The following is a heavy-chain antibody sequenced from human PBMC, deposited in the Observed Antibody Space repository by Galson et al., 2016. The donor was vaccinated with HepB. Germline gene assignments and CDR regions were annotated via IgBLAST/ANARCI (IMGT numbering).Heavy chain of an antibody. D-gene: IGHD2-2*01. CDR2: MFHSGST. CDR1: GASISSHNW. J-gene: IGHJ5*02. Sequence: SETLSLTCAVSGASISSHNWWTWVRQPPGKGLEWNGEMFHSGSTNYNSSPRSRVTISLDNSTNQFPLVVTSVTAADTAVYYCAKIERGCSSASCVFDPWGQGILVTVSS. V-gene: IGHV4-4*02. CDR3: AKIERGCSSASCVFDP.